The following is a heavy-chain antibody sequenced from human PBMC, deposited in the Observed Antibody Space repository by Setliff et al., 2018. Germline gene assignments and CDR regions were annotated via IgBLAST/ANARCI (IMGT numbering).Heavy chain of an antibody. V-gene: IGHV4-61*09. CDR3: ARSGGIGNYNWDV. Sequence: LTCTVSDDSISSRHYYWSWIRQPAGKGLEWLGQIYTSWSTNYNPSLKGRATMSVDTSKKSLYLQMNSLGAEDTAVYYCARSGGIGNYNWDVWGKGTTVTVSS. J-gene: IGHJ6*03. D-gene: IGHD3-16*01. CDR1: DDSISSRHYY. CDR2: IYTSWST.